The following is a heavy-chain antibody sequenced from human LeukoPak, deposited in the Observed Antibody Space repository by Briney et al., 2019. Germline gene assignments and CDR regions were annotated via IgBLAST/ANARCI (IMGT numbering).Heavy chain of an antibody. CDR2: ISTYNGNT. V-gene: IGHV1-18*01. D-gene: IGHD3-3*01. CDR1: GYTFNSYD. J-gene: IGHJ4*02. CDR3: ARVLRYDFWSAYYFDY. Sequence: ASVKVSCKASGYTFNSYDISWVRQAPGQGLEWMAWISTYNGNTNYALKVQGRATMTTDTSTSTAYMELRSLRSNDTAVYYCARVLRYDFWSAYYFDYWGQGTLVTVSS.